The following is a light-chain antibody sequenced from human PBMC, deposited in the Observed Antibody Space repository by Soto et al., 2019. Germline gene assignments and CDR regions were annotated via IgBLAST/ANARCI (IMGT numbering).Light chain of an antibody. CDR2: AVS. CDR1: SSDVGTYIS. V-gene: IGLV2-18*01. J-gene: IGLJ1*01. CDR3: SLYISRSTSFV. Sequence: QSVLTQPPSVSGSPGQSVSISCTGTSSDVGTYISVSWYQQPPGTAPKLTIYAVSNRPSGVPDRFSGSKSGNTASLTISGLQAEDEADYYCSLYISRSTSFVFGTGTKVTVL.